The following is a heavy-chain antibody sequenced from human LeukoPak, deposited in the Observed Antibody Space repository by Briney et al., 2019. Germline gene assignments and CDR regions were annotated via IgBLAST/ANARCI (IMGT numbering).Heavy chain of an antibody. D-gene: IGHD3-22*01. CDR1: GFTFSNYA. CDR3: AKAESYYDSSGYYSFDY. V-gene: IGHV3-23*01. CDR2: ISGSGGST. J-gene: IGHJ4*02. Sequence: GGSLRLSCAASGFTFSNYAMSWVRQAPGKGLEWVSAISGSGGSTYYADSVKGRFTISRDNSKNTLYLQMNSLRAEDTAVYYCAKAESYYDSSGYYSFDYWGQGTLVTVSS.